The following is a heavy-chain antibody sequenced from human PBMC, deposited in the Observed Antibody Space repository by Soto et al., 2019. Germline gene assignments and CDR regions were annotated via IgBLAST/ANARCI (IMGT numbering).Heavy chain of an antibody. CDR2: IYYSGST. V-gene: IGHV4-61*01. CDR3: ARYYGSGSYYNGQDYYYYGMDV. D-gene: IGHD3-10*01. J-gene: IGHJ6*02. Sequence: ETLSLTCTVSGGSVSSGSYYWSWIRQPPGKGLEWIGYIYYSGSTNYNPSPKSRVTISVDTSKNQFSLKLSSVTAADTAVYYCARYYGSGSYYNGQDYYYYGMDVWGQGTTVTVSS. CDR1: GGSVSSGSYY.